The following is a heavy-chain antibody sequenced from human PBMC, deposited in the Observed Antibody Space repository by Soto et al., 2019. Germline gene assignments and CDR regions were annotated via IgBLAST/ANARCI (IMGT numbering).Heavy chain of an antibody. CDR3: ARDCSGGSCYPGMDV. V-gene: IGHV3-21*01. J-gene: IGHJ6*02. CDR1: GFNFNSYT. D-gene: IGHD2-15*01. Sequence: EVQLVESGGGLVKPGGSLRLSCAASGFNFNSYTINWVRQAPGKRLEWLSSISSSGYIFSTDSVRGRFTISRDNAKNSVYLQINSLRAEDTAVYFCARDCSGGSCYPGMDVWGQGTXVXXS. CDR2: ISSSGYI.